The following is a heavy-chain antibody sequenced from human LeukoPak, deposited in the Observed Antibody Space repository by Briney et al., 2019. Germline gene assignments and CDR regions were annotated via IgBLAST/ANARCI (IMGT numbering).Heavy chain of an antibody. D-gene: IGHD1-26*01. Sequence: ASVKVSCKASGYTFTSYDINWVRQATGQGLEWVGWMNPNSGNTAYAQKFQGRVTIIRNTSISTAYMELSSLTSEDTAVYYCARPRIVGADDAFDIWGQGTMVTVSS. J-gene: IGHJ3*02. CDR2: MNPNSGNT. CDR3: ARPRIVGADDAFDI. V-gene: IGHV1-8*03. CDR1: GYTFTSYD.